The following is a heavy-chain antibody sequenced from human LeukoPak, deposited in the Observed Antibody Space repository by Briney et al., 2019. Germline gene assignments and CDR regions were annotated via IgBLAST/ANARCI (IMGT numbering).Heavy chain of an antibody. D-gene: IGHD5-12*01. V-gene: IGHV3-11*01. Sequence: GRSLRLSCAASGFTFSDYYMSWIRQAPGKGLEWVSYISSSGSTIYYADSVKGRFTISRDNAKNSLYLQMNSLRAEDTAVYYCARAHIVATIWGAFDIWGQGTMVTVSS. CDR2: ISSSGSTI. J-gene: IGHJ3*02. CDR3: ARAHIVATIWGAFDI. CDR1: GFTFSDYY.